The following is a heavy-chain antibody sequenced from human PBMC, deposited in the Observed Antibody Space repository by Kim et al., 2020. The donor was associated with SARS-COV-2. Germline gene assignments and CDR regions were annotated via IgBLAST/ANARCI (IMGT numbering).Heavy chain of an antibody. D-gene: IGHD6-6*01. Sequence: GGSLRLSCAASGFTFSDYYMSWIRQAPGKGLEWISYISGGADHIYYGDSVKGRFTISRDNAKKSLYLQNNSRRAEDTAVYHCASGWQSAARGNWFDPWGQGNLVTVS. CDR1: GFTFSDYY. CDR2: ISGGADHI. J-gene: IGHJ5*02. V-gene: IGHV3-11*01. CDR3: ASGWQSAARGNWFDP.